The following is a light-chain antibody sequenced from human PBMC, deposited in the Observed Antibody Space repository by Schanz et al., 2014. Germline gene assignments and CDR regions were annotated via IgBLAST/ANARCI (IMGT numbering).Light chain of an antibody. V-gene: IGKV3-11*01. CDR2: GAS. CDR3: QQYNNWPLT. CDR1: QSVSSY. Sequence: EIVLTQSPATLSLSPGERATLSCRASQSVSSYLAWYQQKPGQAPRLLIYGASTRATGIPARFSGSGSGTDFTLTISSLEPEDFAVYYCQQYNNWPLTFGQGTRLEIK. J-gene: IGKJ5*01.